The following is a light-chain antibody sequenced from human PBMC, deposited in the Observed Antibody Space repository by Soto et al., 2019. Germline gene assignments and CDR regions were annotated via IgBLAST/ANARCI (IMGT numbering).Light chain of an antibody. J-gene: IGLJ2*01. CDR2: EGS. CDR1: SSDDGSYNL. V-gene: IGLV2-23*03. Sequence: QSALTQPASVSGSPGQSITISCTGTSSDDGSYNLVSWYQQHPGKAPKLMIYEGSKRPSGVSNRFSGSKSGNTASLTISGLQAGDEADYYCCSYAGSSTFVVFGGGTQLTVL. CDR3: CSYAGSSTFVV.